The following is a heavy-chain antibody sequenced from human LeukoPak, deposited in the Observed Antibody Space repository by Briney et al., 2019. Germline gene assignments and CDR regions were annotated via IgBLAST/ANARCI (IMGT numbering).Heavy chain of an antibody. CDR2: TYYRSKWYN. Sequence: SQTLSLTCAISGDIVSSNSAAWNWIRQSPSRGLEWLGRTYYRSKWYNDYAVSVKSRITINPDTSKNQFSLQLNSVTPEDTAVYYCARAGRYCSGGSCYREYYFDYWGQGTLVTVSS. CDR3: ARAGRYCSGGSCYREYYFDY. CDR1: GDIVSSNSAA. D-gene: IGHD2-15*01. V-gene: IGHV6-1*01. J-gene: IGHJ4*02.